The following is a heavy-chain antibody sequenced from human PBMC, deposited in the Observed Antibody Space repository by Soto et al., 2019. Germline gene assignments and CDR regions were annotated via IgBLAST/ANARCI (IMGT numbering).Heavy chain of an antibody. J-gene: IGHJ4*02. V-gene: IGHV3-15*07. CDR3: SSDETYYYDSSGYLRLPSDY. CDR1: GFTFSNAW. CDR2: IKSKNDGGTT. D-gene: IGHD3-22*01. Sequence: GGSLRLSCAASGFTFSNAWMNWVRQAPGKGLEWVGRIKSKNDGGTTDYAAHVKGRFTISRDDSKKKLYLQMYSLRTVDTVVYYFSSDETYYYDSSGYLRLPSDYWGQGTLVTVSS.